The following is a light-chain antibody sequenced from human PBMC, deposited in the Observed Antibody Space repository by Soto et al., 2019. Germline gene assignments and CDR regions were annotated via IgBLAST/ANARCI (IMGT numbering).Light chain of an antibody. Sequence: EIVLTQSPGTVSLSPGERATLSCRASQSVSSSSLAWYQQRPGQSPRLLIFTASSRDTGTPDRFSGSGSGTDFTLTISRLEPEDFAVYDCQLYGSSPPYIFGPGTKVEIK. J-gene: IGKJ2*01. CDR1: QSVSSSS. V-gene: IGKV3-20*01. CDR3: QLYGSSPPYI. CDR2: TAS.